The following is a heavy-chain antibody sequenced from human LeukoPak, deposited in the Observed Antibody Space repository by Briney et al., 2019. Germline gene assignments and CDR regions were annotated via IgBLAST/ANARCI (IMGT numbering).Heavy chain of an antibody. CDR1: GFTFNNYG. CDR2: IRYDGSNK. CDR3: AKDLPIMALDY. V-gene: IGHV3-30*02. J-gene: IGHJ4*02. Sequence: GGSLRLSCAASGFTFNNYGMHWVRKAPGKGLEWVAFIRYDGSNKYYADSVKGRFTISRDISKNTVYLQMNSLRPEDTAVYYCAKDLPIMALDYWGQGTLVTVSS. D-gene: IGHD5-24*01.